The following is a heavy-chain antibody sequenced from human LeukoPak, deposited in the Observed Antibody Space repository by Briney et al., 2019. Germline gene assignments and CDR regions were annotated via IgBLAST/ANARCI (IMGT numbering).Heavy chain of an antibody. J-gene: IGHJ6*02. CDR3: ARLVIPPYDFWSGPTEYYYYYYGMDV. V-gene: IGHV3-21*01. CDR2: ISSSSSYI. D-gene: IGHD3-3*01. CDR1: GFTFSSYS. Sequence: GGSLRLSCAASGFTFSSYSMNWVRQAPGKGLEWVSSISSSSSYIYYADSVKGRFTISRDNAKNSLYLQMNSLRAEDTAVYYCARLVIPPYDFWSGPTEYYYYYYGMDVWGQGTTVTVSS.